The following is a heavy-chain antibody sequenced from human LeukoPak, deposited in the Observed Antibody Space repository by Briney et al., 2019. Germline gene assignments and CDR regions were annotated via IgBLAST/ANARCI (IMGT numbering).Heavy chain of an antibody. CDR2: IGGSGGRT. D-gene: IGHD2-21*01. CDR1: GFTFSSYA. CDR3: AKGGLICGADRYSPYYFDF. V-gene: IGHV3-23*01. J-gene: IGHJ4*02. Sequence: PGGSLRLSCAASGFTFSSYAMSWVRQAPGKGLEWVSAIGGSGGRTYYADSVKGRFTISRDNSKNTLYLQMNSLRAEDTAIYYCAKGGLICGADRYSPYYFDFWGQGTLVTVSS.